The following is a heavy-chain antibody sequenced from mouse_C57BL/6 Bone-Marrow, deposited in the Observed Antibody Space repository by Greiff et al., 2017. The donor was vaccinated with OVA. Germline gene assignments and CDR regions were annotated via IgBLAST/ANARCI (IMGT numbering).Heavy chain of an antibody. CDR3: ARSLYYSNYEDY. CDR1: GYTFTSYG. D-gene: IGHD2-5*01. V-gene: IGHV1-81*01. CDR2: IYPRCGNT. J-gene: IGHJ2*01. Sequence: QVQLQQSGAELARPGASVKLSCKASGYTFTSYGISWVKQRTGQGLEWIGEIYPRCGNTYYNEKFKGKATLTADKSSSTAYMELRSLTSEDSAVYVCARSLYYSNYEDYWGQGTTLTVSS.